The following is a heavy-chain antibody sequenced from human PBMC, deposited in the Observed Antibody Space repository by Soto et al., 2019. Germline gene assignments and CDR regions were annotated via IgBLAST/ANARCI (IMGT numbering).Heavy chain of an antibody. Sequence: PGGSLRLSCAASGFTFDDYAMHWVRQAPGKGLEWVSGINWNSVNIGYADSVKGRFTISRDNVKNSLYLQMNSLRAEDTALYYCAKEYDHSSGWSEDFLDYWGKGTLVTVSS. CDR2: INWNSVNI. D-gene: IGHD6-19*01. CDR1: GFTFDDYA. CDR3: AKEYDHSSGWSEDFLDY. V-gene: IGHV3-9*01. J-gene: IGHJ4*02.